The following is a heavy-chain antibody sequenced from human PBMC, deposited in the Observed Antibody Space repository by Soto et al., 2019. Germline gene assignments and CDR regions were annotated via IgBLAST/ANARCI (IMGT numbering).Heavy chain of an antibody. CDR3: AKVEAVAGWQASY. CDR1: GFTFSSFA. Sequence: GGSLRLFCAASGFTFSSFAMSWVRQAPGKGLEWVSAISGSGGSTYYADSVKGRFTISRDNFKNTLYLQMNSLRAEDTAVYYCAKVEAVAGWQASYWGQGTLVTVSS. CDR2: ISGSGGST. D-gene: IGHD6-19*01. J-gene: IGHJ4*02. V-gene: IGHV3-23*01.